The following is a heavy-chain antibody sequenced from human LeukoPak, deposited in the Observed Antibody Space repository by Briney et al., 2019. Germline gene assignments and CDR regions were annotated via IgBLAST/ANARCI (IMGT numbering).Heavy chain of an antibody. J-gene: IGHJ3*02. CDR2: IYYSGST. D-gene: IGHD3-10*01. V-gene: IGHV4-39*07. CDR3: ARDDTGIWFGELSHAFDI. CDR1: GGSINSSSYY. Sequence: SETLSVICTVSGGSINSSSYYWGWIRQPPGKGMEWIGSIYYSGSTYYNPSLKSRVTISVDTSKNQFSLKLSSVTASDTAVYYCARDDTGIWFGELSHAFDIWGQGTMVTVSS.